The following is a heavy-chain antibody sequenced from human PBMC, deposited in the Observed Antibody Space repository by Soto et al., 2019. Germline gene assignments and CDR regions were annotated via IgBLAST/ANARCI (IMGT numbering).Heavy chain of an antibody. V-gene: IGHV1-46*01. CDR2: INPSGGST. CDR1: GYTFTSYY. D-gene: IGHD3-22*01. J-gene: IGHJ6*02. CDR3: ARDYSTHISYYDSSADYYGMDV. Sequence: ASVKVSCKASGYTFTSYYMHWVRQAPGQGLEWMGIINPSGGSTSYAQKFQGRVTMTRDTSTSTVYMELSSPRSEDTAVYYCARDYSTHISYYDSSADYYGMDVWGPGTTVTVSS.